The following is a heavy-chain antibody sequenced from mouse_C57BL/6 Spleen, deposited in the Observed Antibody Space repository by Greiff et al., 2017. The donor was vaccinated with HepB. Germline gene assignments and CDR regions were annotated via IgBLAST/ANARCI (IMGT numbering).Heavy chain of an antibody. V-gene: IGHV5-17*01. J-gene: IGHJ1*03. CDR1: GFTFSDYG. Sequence: EVMLVESGGGLVKPGGSLKLSCAASGFTFSDYGMHWVRQAPEKGLEWVAYISSGSSTIYYADTVKGRFTISRDNAKNTLFLQMTSLRSEDTAMYYCARRGLTTVATGWYFDVWGTGTTVTVSS. D-gene: IGHD1-1*01. CDR2: ISSGSSTI. CDR3: ARRGLTTVATGWYFDV.